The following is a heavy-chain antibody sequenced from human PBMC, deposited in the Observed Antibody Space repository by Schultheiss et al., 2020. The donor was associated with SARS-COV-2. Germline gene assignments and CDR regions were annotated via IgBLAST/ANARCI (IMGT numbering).Heavy chain of an antibody. CDR2: INHSGST. J-gene: IGHJ3*02. V-gene: IGHV4-34*01. D-gene: IGHD1-26*01. Sequence: SETLSLTCAVYGGSFSGYYWSWIRQPPGKGLEWIGEINHSGSTNYNPSLKSRVTISVDTSKNQFSLKLSSVTAADTAVYYCAGIIVGATPGAFDIWGQGTMVTVSS. CDR1: GGSFSGYY. CDR3: AGIIVGATPGAFDI.